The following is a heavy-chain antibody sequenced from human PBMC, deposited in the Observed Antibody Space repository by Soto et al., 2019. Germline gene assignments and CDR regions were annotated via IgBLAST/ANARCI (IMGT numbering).Heavy chain of an antibody. CDR2: FDPEDGET. Sequence: ASVKVSCKVSGYTLTELSMHWVRQAPGKGLEWMGGFDPEDGETIYAQKFQGRVTMTKDTSTDTAYMELSSLRSEDTAVYYCARAVARGVKTIYYYYGMDVWGQGTTVTVSS. CDR1: GYTLTELS. D-gene: IGHD3-10*01. CDR3: ARAVARGVKTIYYYYGMDV. V-gene: IGHV1-24*01. J-gene: IGHJ6*02.